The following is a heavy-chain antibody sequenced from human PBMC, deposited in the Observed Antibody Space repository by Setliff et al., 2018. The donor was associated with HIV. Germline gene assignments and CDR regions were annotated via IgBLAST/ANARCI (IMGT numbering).Heavy chain of an antibody. V-gene: IGHV5-51*01. Sequence: PGESLTISCHHSGYSFTNYWVGWVRQLPGKGLEWMGLIWPSDSDTIYSPSFQGQVSLSADKSTSTVYLQWSSLKAPDTAMYYCASSDYGGDSGHFQHWGQGTLVTVSS. CDR2: IWPSDSDT. J-gene: IGHJ1*01. D-gene: IGHD2-21*01. CDR3: ASSDYGGDSGHFQH. CDR1: GYSFTNYW.